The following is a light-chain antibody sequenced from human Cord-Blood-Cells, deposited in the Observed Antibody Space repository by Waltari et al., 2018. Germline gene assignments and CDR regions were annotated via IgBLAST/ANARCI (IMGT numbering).Light chain of an antibody. CDR2: DVS. Sequence: QSALTQPASVSGSPGQSITISCTGTSSHVGGYNYVPWYHQHPGRAPKRIIYDVSKRPAGVSNRFSVSKSGNTASLTISGLQAEDEADYYCSSYTSSSTWVFGGGTKLTVL. CDR1: SSHVGGYNY. V-gene: IGLV2-14*01. J-gene: IGLJ3*02. CDR3: SSYTSSSTWV.